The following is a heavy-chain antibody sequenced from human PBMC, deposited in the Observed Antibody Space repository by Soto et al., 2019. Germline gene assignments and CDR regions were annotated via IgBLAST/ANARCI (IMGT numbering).Heavy chain of an antibody. CDR3: AKGSRGHCTGVTCYPFDY. Sequence: EVQLLDSGGHLVQPGGSLRLSGAASGFTFSTYAMNWVRKAPGKRLEWVSSITGGGTDTYYADSVKGRFTISRDNSKNTLYRQMSGLRAEDTAVYYCAKGSRGHCTGVTCYPFDYWGRGTLVIVSS. CDR2: ITGGGTDT. V-gene: IGHV3-23*01. CDR1: GFTFSTYA. D-gene: IGHD2-8*02. J-gene: IGHJ4*02.